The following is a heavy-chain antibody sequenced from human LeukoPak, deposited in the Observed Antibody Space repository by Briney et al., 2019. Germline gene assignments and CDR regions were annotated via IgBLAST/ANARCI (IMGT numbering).Heavy chain of an antibody. CDR1: GGSFSGYY. V-gene: IGHV4-34*01. Sequence: SETLSLTCAVYGGSFSGYYWSWIRQPPGKGLEWIGEINHSGSTNYNPSLKSRVTISVDTSKNQFSLKLSSVTAADTAVYYCARTELGYCSGGSCPHYYYYYMDVWGKGTTVTVSS. CDR2: INHSGST. J-gene: IGHJ6*03. CDR3: ARTELGYCSGGSCPHYYYYYMDV. D-gene: IGHD2-15*01.